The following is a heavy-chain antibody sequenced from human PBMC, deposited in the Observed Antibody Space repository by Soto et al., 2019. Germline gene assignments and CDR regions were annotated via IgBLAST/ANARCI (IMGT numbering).Heavy chain of an antibody. J-gene: IGHJ4*02. V-gene: IGHV3-30*18. Sequence: GGSLRLSCAASGFTFSSYGMHWVRQAPGKGLEWVAVISYDGSNKYYADSVKGRFTISRDNSKNTLYLQMNSLRAEDTAVYYCAKDRSYYYDSSCLDYWGQGTLVTVSS. CDR1: GFTFSSYG. CDR3: AKDRSYYYDSSCLDY. CDR2: ISYDGSNK. D-gene: IGHD3-22*01.